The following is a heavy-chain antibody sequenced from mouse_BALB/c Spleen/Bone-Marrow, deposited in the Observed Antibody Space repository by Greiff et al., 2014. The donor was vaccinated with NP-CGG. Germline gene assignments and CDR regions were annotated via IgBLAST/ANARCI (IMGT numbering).Heavy chain of an antibody. V-gene: IGHV1-14*01. Sequence: EVQVVESGPELVKPGASVKMSCKASGYTFTSYVMHWVKQKPGQGLEWIGYINPYNDGTKYNEKFKGKATLTSDKSSSTAYMEPSSLTSEDSAVYYCARTYYYGSNLFAYWGQGTLVTVSA. CDR1: GYTFTSYV. CDR2: INPYNDGT. CDR3: ARTYYYGSNLFAY. J-gene: IGHJ3*01. D-gene: IGHD1-1*01.